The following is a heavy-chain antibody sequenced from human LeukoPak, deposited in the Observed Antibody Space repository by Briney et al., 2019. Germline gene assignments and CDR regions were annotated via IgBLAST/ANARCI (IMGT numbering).Heavy chain of an antibody. D-gene: IGHD6-13*01. CDR2: ISGSGDGT. J-gene: IGHJ4*02. V-gene: IGHV3-23*01. Sequence: GGSLRLSCAASGFSVSSNHMSWVRQAPGKGLEWVSAISGSGDGTYYADSVKGRFTISRDNSKNTLYLQMNSLRAEDTAVYYCGKDQNVATAGFPYDYWGQGTLVTVSS. CDR3: GKDQNVATAGFPYDY. CDR1: GFSVSSNH.